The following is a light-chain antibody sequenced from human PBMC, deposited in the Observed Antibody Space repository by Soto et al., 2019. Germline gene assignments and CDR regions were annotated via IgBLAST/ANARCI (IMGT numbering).Light chain of an antibody. CDR3: SSYTSSSTVV. J-gene: IGLJ2*01. CDR1: SSDVGGYNY. Sequence: QSALTQPASVSGSPGQSITISCTGTSSDVGGYNYVSWYQQHPGKAPKLMIYDVSNRPSGVSNRVSGSKSGNTASLTISGLQAEDEADYYCSSYTSSSTVVFGGGTKQTVL. CDR2: DVS. V-gene: IGLV2-14*01.